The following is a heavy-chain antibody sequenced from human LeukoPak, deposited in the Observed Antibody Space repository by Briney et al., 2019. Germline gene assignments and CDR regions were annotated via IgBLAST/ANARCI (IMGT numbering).Heavy chain of an antibody. V-gene: IGHV4-59*01. D-gene: IGHD2-8*01. J-gene: IGHJ4*02. CDR1: GGSISSYY. CDR2: IYYSGST. Sequence: TSETLSLTCTVSGGSISSYYWSWIRQPPGKGLEWIGYIYYSGSTNYNPSLKSRVTISVDTSKNQFSLKLSSVTAADTAVYYCARRVYGSYFDYWGQGTLVTVSS. CDR3: ARRVYGSYFDY.